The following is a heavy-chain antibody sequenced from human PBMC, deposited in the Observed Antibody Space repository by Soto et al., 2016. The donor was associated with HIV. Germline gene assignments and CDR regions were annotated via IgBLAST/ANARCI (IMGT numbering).Heavy chain of an antibody. J-gene: IGHJ5*02. CDR3: AKSGNSSGYYYRNWFDP. Sequence: EMQLLESGGGLVQPGGPVRLSCVASGFTFSNSAMTWVRQAPGKGLEWVSGISGSGGSIYYADSLKGRFAISRDNSKNTLYLQMNSLRAEDTAVYYCAKSGNSSGYYYRNWFDPWGQGTLVTVSS. D-gene: IGHD3-22*01. CDR1: GFTFSNSA. V-gene: IGHV3-23*01. CDR2: ISGSGGSI.